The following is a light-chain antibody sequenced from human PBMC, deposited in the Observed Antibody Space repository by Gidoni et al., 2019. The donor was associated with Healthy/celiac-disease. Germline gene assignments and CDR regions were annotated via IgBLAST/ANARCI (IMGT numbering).Light chain of an antibody. CDR2: GAS. CDR3: QQYNNWPG. V-gene: IGKV3-15*01. J-gene: IGKJ3*01. CDR1: QSVSSN. Sequence: EIVMTQSPATLSVSPGERATLSCRASQSVSSNLAWYQQKPGQAPRLLIYGASTRATGIPARFSGSGSVTEFTLTISSLQSEDFAVYYCQQYNNWPGFGPGTKVDIK.